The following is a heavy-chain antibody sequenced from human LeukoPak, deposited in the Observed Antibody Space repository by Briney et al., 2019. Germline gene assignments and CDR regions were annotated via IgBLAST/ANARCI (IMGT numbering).Heavy chain of an antibody. V-gene: IGHV3-48*04. Sequence: GGSLRLSCAASGFTFSNAWMTWVRQAPGKGLEWISYITGSGDTIYYADSVKGRFTISRDNAKNSLFLQMNSLTADDTAVYYCARERTTIVSGTTIGAYWGQGTLVTVSS. CDR2: ITGSGDTI. J-gene: IGHJ4*02. CDR3: ARERTTIVSGTTIGAY. D-gene: IGHD2/OR15-2a*01. CDR1: GFTFSNAW.